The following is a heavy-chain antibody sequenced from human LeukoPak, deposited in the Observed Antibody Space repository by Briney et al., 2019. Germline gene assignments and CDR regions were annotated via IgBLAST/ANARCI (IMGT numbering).Heavy chain of an antibody. CDR1: GYTFTSYG. CDR3: AREDRYCSSTSCWIPGYYYYYGMDV. CDR2: ISAYNGNT. Sequence: ASVKVSCKASGYTFTSYGISWVRQAPGQGLEWMGWISAYNGNTNYAQKLQGRVTMTTDTSTSTAYMGLRSLRSDDTAVYYCAREDRYCSSTSCWIPGYYYYYGMDVWGQGTTVTVSS. D-gene: IGHD2-2*01. V-gene: IGHV1-18*01. J-gene: IGHJ6*02.